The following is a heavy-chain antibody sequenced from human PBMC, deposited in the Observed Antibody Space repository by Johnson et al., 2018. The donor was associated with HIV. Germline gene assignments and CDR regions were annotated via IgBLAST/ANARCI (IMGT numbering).Heavy chain of an antibody. D-gene: IGHD6-6*01. Sequence: MLLVESGGGLVQPGGSLRLSCASGFTVSSNYMSWVRQAPGKGLEWVSVIYSGGSTYYADSVKGRFTISRDNSKNTLYLQMNSLRAEDTAVYYCARDITAARPSAFDIWGQGTMVTVSS. CDR3: ARDITAARPSAFDI. CDR1: GFTVSSNY. V-gene: IGHV3-66*02. CDR2: IYSGGST. J-gene: IGHJ3*02.